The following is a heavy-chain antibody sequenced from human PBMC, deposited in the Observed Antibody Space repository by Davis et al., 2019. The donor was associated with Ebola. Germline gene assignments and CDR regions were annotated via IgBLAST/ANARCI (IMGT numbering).Heavy chain of an antibody. V-gene: IGHV3-13*01. CDR3: ERAYCSSTSCRYYYGMDV. J-gene: IGHJ6*02. D-gene: IGHD2-2*01. CDR2: IGTAGDT. CDR1: GFTFSSYD. Sequence: GGSLRLSCAASGFTFSSYDMHWVRQATGKGLEWVSAIGTAGDTYYPGSVKGRFTISRENAKNSLYLQMNSLRAEDTAVYYCERAYCSSTSCRYYYGMDVWGQGTTVTVSS.